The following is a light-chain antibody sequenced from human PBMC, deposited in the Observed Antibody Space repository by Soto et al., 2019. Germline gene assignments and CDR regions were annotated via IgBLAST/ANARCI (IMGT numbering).Light chain of an antibody. CDR1: QSISSW. CDR2: KAS. V-gene: IGKV1-5*03. CDR3: QQYNSYSTT. Sequence: DIHMTQSPSTLSASLGDRVTITCRASQSISSWLAWYQQKPGKAPKLLIYKASSLESGVPSRFSGSGSGTEFTLTISSLQPHDFATYYCQQYNSYSTTFGPGTKVDIK. J-gene: IGKJ1*01.